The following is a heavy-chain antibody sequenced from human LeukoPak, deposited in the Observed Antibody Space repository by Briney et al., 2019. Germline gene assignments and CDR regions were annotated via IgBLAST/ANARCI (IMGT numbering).Heavy chain of an antibody. CDR1: GGSISSYY. Sequence: SETLTLTCAVSGGSISSYYWSWIRQPPGKGLGWIGYIYYSGSTNYNPSLKSRLTISVDTSKNQFSLKLSSVTAADTAVYYCARGGSYYDYWGQGTLVTVSS. D-gene: IGHD1-26*01. V-gene: IGHV4-59*01. CDR2: IYYSGST. CDR3: ARGGSYYDY. J-gene: IGHJ4*02.